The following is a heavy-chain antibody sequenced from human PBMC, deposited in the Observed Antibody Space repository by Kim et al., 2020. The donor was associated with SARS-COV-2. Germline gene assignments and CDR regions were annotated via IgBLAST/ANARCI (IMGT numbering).Heavy chain of an antibody. CDR1: GGSISSSSYY. J-gene: IGHJ5*02. V-gene: IGHV4-39*01. D-gene: IGHD3-22*01. CDR3: ARGGKRITMIVVVMPSWFDT. CDR2: IYYSGST. Sequence: SETLSLTCTVSGGSISSSSYYWGWIRQPPGKGLEWIGCIYYSGSTYYNPSLKSRVTISVDTSKNQFSLKLSSVTAADTAVYYCARGGKRITMIVVVMPSWFDTWGQGTLFTVSS.